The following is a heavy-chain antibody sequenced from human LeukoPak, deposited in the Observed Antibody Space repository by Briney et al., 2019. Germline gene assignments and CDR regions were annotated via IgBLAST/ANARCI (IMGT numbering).Heavy chain of an antibody. J-gene: IGHJ5*02. CDR1: GGSISSSSYY. Sequence: SETLSLTCTVSGGSISSSSYYWGWIRQPPGKGLEWIGSIYYSGSTYYNPSLRSRVTISVDTSKNQFSLKLSSVTAADTAVYYCARLKHDHGDYWFDPWGQGTLVTVSS. CDR3: ARLKHDHGDYWFDP. D-gene: IGHD4-17*01. V-gene: IGHV4-39*01. CDR2: IYYSGST.